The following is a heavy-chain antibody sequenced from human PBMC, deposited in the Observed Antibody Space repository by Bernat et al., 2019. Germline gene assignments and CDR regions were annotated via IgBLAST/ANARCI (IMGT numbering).Heavy chain of an antibody. CDR3: AREAARREYNCFDP. D-gene: IGHD1-14*01. CDR2: INAGNANT. V-gene: IGHV1-3*01. Sequence: QVQLVQSGAEVKKPGASVKVSCKASGYTFTNYPMHWVRQAPGQRLEWMGWINAGNANTKYSQKFQGRVTITRDTSASTAYMELSSLTSEDTAVYYCAREAARREYNCFDPWGQGTLVTVSS. CDR1: GYTFTNYP. J-gene: IGHJ5*02.